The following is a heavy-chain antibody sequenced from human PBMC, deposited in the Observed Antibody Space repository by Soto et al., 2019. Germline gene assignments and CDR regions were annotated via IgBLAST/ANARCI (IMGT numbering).Heavy chain of an antibody. CDR1: GFTFTNYG. J-gene: IGHJ4*02. V-gene: IGHV3-23*01. D-gene: IGHD3-22*01. CDR3: AKEGQYDMLAGYFYF. Sequence: LRLSCAASGFTFTNYGMSWVRQAPGKGLEWVSSISGSGVATYYADSVKGRFTISKDKSKNMVYLQMSSLRAEDTAVYYCAKEGQYDMLAGYFYFWGQGTQVTVSS. CDR2: ISGSGVAT.